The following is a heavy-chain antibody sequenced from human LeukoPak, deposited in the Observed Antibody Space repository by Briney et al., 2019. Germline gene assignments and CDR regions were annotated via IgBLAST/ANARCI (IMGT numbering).Heavy chain of an antibody. D-gene: IGHD2-15*01. Sequence: SETLSLTCTVSGGSISSGGYYWSWIRQHPGKGLEWIGYIYYSGSTYYNPSLKSRVTISVDTSKNQFSLKLSSVTAADTAVYYCARERRMGYYSGGSCYSNFDYWGQGTLVTVSS. J-gene: IGHJ4*02. CDR3: ARERRMGYYSGGSCYSNFDY. V-gene: IGHV4-31*03. CDR2: IYYSGST. CDR1: GGSISSGGYY.